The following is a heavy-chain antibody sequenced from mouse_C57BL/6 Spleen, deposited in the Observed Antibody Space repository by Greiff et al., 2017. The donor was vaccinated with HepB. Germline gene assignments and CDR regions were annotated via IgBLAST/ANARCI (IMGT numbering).Heavy chain of an antibody. CDR3: ARDSCYDPYFDD. D-gene: IGHD2-12*01. CDR1: GFTFSDYG. CDR2: ISSGSSTI. J-gene: IGHJ2*01. V-gene: IGHV5-17*01. Sequence: DVMLVESGGGLVKPGGSLKLSCAASGFTFSDYGMHWVRQAPETGLEWVAYISSGSSTIYYADTVKGRFTISRDNATNTMFLQMTSLRYEDTAMYYCARDSCYDPYFDDWGQGTTLTVSS.